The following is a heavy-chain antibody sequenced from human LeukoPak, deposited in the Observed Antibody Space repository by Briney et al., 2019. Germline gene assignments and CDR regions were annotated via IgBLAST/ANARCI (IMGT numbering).Heavy chain of an antibody. D-gene: IGHD3-22*01. CDR3: ARDWDYYDSSGYSY. CDR1: GYTFTGYY. V-gene: IGHV1-2*06. J-gene: IGHJ4*02. CDR2: INPNSGGT. Sequence: GASVKVCCKASGYTFTGYYMHWVRQAPGQGLEWMGRINPNSGGTNYAQKFQGRVTMTRNTSISTAYMELSRLRSDDTAVYYCARDWDYYDSSGYSYWGQGTLVTVSS.